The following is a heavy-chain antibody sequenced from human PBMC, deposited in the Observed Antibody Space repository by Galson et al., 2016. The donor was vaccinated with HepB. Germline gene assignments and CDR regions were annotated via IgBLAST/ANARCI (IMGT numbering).Heavy chain of an antibody. V-gene: IGHV3-48*01. CDR2: ISRDSSTT. J-gene: IGHJ4*02. D-gene: IGHD1-26*01. CDR1: GFTFRSYS. CDR3: ARGDIVGAIFDY. Sequence: CAGSGFTFRSYSMNWVRQAPGKGLEWVSYISRDSSTTHYADSVKGRFTISRDNAQNSLYLQMNSLRAEDTAVYYCARGDIVGAIFDYWGQGTLVTVSS.